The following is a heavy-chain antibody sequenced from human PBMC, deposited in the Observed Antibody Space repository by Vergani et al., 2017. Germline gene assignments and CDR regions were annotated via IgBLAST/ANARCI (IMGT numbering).Heavy chain of an antibody. V-gene: IGHV1-69*12. J-gene: IGHJ5*02. CDR3: ARVGASSGWYENWFDP. CDR2: IIPICGTA. Sequence: QVQLVQSGAEVKKPGSSVKVSCKASGGTFSSYAISWVRQAPGQGLEWMGGIIPICGTANYAQKFQGRVTLTADESTSTAYMELSSLRSEDTAVYYCARVGASSGWYENWFDPWGQGTLVTVSS. CDR1: GGTFSSYA. D-gene: IGHD6-19*01.